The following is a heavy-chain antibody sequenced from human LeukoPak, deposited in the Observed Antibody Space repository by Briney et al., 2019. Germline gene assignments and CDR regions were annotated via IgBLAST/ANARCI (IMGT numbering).Heavy chain of an antibody. CDR3: ARLRYEYDAFDI. V-gene: IGHV3-74*01. J-gene: IGHJ3*02. CDR2: INTDGSST. Sequence: GFLRLSCATSGITFKKYWMDLVRPAPGEGLVWVSRINTDGSSTSYADSVKGRFTISRDNAKNTLYLQMNSLRAEDTAVYYCARLRYEYDAFDIWGQGTMVTVSS. D-gene: IGHD3-3*01. CDR1: GITFKKYW.